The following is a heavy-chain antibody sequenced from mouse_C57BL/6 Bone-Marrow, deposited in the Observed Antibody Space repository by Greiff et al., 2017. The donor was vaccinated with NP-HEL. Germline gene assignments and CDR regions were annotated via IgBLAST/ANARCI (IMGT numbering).Heavy chain of an antibody. CDR2: INPNYGTT. V-gene: IGHV1-39*01. CDR3: ARVLRQYYYAMDY. D-gene: IGHD1-2*01. Sequence: VQLKESEPELVKPGASVKISCRASGYSFPDYNMTWVKQSNGKSLEWIGVINPNYGTTSYNQKFKGKATLTVDQSSSTAYMQLNSLTSEDSAVYYCARVLRQYYYAMDYWGQGTSVTVSS. CDR1: GYSFPDYN. J-gene: IGHJ4*01.